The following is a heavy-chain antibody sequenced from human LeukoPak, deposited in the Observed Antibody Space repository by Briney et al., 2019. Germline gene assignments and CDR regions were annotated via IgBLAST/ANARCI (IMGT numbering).Heavy chain of an antibody. Sequence: SETLSLTCTVSGGSISSSSYYWGWIRQPPGKGLEWIGSIYYSGSTYYNPSLKSRVTISVDTSKNQFSLKLSSVTAADTAVYYCARDTGYCSGGSCCHNYFDFWGQGALVTVSS. CDR3: ARDTGYCSGGSCCHNYFDF. CDR2: IYYSGST. D-gene: IGHD2-15*01. CDR1: GGSISSSSYY. V-gene: IGHV4-39*07. J-gene: IGHJ4*02.